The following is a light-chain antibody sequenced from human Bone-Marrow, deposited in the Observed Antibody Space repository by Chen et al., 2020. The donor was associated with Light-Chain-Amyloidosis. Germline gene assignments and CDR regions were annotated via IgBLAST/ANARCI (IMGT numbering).Light chain of an antibody. CDR1: SSNIGSNY. CDR3: AAWDDSLSGV. CDR2: RNN. J-gene: IGLJ3*02. Sequence: SVLTLPPSASGTPGQRVTIPFSGRSSNIGSNYCYWYQKLPGMAPKLLIYRNNQRPSGVPDRFSGSKSGNAASLAISGLRSEDEADYYWAAWDDSLSGVFGGGTKLTVL. V-gene: IGLV1-47*01.